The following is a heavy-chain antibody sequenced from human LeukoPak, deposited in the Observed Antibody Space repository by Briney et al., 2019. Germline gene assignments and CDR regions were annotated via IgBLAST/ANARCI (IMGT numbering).Heavy chain of an antibody. Sequence: GGSLRLSCAASGSTFSSYGMHWVRQAPGKGLEWVAVIWYDGSNKYYADSVKGRFTISRDNSKNTLYLQMNSLRAEDTAVYYCAKGPGYSSGWYDYWGQGTLVTVSS. J-gene: IGHJ4*02. CDR1: GSTFSSYG. CDR2: IWYDGSNK. V-gene: IGHV3-33*06. CDR3: AKGPGYSSGWYDY. D-gene: IGHD6-19*01.